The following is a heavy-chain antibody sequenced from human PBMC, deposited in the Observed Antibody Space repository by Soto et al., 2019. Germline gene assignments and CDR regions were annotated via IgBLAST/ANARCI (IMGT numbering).Heavy chain of an antibody. D-gene: IGHD5-18*01. V-gene: IGHV1-69*13. CDR1: GGTFRSYA. CDR3: AREFREYSYGLLIDY. Sequence: ASVKVSCKASGGTFRSYAISWVRQAPGQGLEWMGWIIPIFGTANSAQKYQGRVTITADESTSTAYMEMSSLRYEDTAVYYCAREFREYSYGLLIDYWGPGTLVTVSS. J-gene: IGHJ4*02. CDR2: IIPIFGTA.